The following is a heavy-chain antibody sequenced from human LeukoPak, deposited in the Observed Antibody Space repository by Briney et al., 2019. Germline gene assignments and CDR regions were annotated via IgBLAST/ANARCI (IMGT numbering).Heavy chain of an antibody. Sequence: QPGGSLRLSCAASGFTFSSSEMNWVRQAPGKGLEWVSYISSSGGTISYADSVKGRFTISRDNAKNSLYLQMNSLRAEDTAIYYCARDYDSSAYHDYWGQGTLVT. CDR1: GFTFSSSE. CDR2: ISSSGGTI. J-gene: IGHJ4*02. D-gene: IGHD3-22*01. V-gene: IGHV3-48*03. CDR3: ARDYDSSAYHDY.